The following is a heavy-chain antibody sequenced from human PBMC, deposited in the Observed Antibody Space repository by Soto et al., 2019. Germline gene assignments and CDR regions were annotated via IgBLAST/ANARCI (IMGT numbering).Heavy chain of an antibody. J-gene: IGHJ4*02. CDR2: INHSGST. CDR3: ARRYGGNFDY. Sequence: SETLSLTCAVYGGSFSAYYWSWIRQPPGKGLEWIGEINHSGSTNYNPSLKSRVTISVDTSKNQFSLKLSSVTAADAAVYYCARRYGGNFDYWGQGTLVTVS. CDR1: GGSFSAYY. D-gene: IGHD1-26*01. V-gene: IGHV4-34*01.